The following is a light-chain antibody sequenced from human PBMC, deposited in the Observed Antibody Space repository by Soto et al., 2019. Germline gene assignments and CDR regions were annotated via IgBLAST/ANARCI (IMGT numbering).Light chain of an antibody. CDR2: VGPGGIVG. Sequence: QPVLTQPPSASASLGASVTLTCTLSSGYSNYKVDWYQQRPGKGPRFVMRVGPGGIVGSKGDGIPDRFSVLGSGLNRYLTIKNIQEEDESDYHCGADHGSGSNFPLVFGGGTKVTVL. V-gene: IGLV9-49*01. CDR1: SGYSNYK. CDR3: GADHGSGSNFPLV. J-gene: IGLJ3*02.